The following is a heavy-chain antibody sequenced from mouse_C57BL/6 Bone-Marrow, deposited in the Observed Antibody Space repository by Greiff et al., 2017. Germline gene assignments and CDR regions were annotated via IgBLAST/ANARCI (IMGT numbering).Heavy chain of an antibody. CDR2: IYPRSGKT. Sequence: QVQLQQSGAELARPGASVKLSCKASGYTFTSYGISWVKQRTGQGLEWIGEIYPRSGKTDYNENLKGKATLAADKSTSTAYMELRSLTAEYSAVYFCARGYYAMDYWGQGTSVTVSS. J-gene: IGHJ4*01. V-gene: IGHV1-81*01. CDR1: GYTFTSYG. CDR3: ARGYYAMDY.